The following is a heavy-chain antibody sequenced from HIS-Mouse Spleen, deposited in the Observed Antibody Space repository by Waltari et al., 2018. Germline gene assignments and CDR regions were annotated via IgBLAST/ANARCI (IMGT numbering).Heavy chain of an antibody. J-gene: IGHJ2*01. Sequence: QLQLQESGPGLVKPSETLSLTCTVSGGSISSSSYSLGWIRQPPGKGLEWIGGIYYSGSTYYNPSLKSRVTISVDTSKNQFSLKLSSVTAADTAVYYCAREIPYSSSWYDWYFDLWGRGTLVTVSS. CDR2: IYYSGST. CDR3: AREIPYSSSWYDWYFDL. V-gene: IGHV4-39*07. CDR1: GGSISSSSYS. D-gene: IGHD6-13*01.